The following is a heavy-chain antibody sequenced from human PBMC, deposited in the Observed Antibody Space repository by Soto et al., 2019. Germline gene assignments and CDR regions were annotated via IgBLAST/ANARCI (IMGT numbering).Heavy chain of an antibody. J-gene: IGHJ5*02. CDR1: GGTFSSYA. V-gene: IGHV1-69*13. D-gene: IGHD2-15*01. CDR2: IIPIFGTA. CDR3: AGCSGGSCYLNWFDP. Sequence: GASVKVSCKASGGTFSSYAISWVRQAPGQGLEWMGGIIPIFGTANYAQKFQGRVTITADESTSTAYMELSSLRSEDTAVYYCAGCSGGSCYLNWFDPWGQGTLVTVSS.